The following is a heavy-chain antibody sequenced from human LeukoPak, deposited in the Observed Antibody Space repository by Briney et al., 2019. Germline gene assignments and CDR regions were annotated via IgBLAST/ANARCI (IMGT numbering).Heavy chain of an antibody. CDR3: GRDVDTALMDV. CDR1: GTSFSGYY. J-gene: IGHJ6*04. V-gene: IGHV4-34*01. D-gene: IGHD5-18*01. CDR2: IDHRGRA. Sequence: PSETLSLTCAVYGTSFSGYYWSWIRQPPGKGLEWIGEIDHRGRAKYNPSLKSRVSTSIDTSKNQFSLNLSSVTAADTAVYYCGRDVDTALMDVWGEGTTVIVSS.